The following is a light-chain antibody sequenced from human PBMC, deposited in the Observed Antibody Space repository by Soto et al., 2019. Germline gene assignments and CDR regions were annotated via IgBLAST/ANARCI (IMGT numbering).Light chain of an antibody. Sequence: DILFTQSPASLSASFVDTVTITCRASQSISSHLNWYQQKPGKAPNLLMYTASNLQSGVPSRFSGSGSGTDFTLTISSLQPEDFATYYCQQSYSTPISFGQGTRLEI. J-gene: IGKJ5*01. CDR2: TAS. CDR3: QQSYSTPIS. V-gene: IGKV1-39*01. CDR1: QSISSH.